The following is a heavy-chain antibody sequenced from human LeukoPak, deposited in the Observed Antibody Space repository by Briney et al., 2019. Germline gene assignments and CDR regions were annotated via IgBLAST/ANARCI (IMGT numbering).Heavy chain of an antibody. Sequence: SETLSLTCTVSGGSFGTHYWSWIRRPPGKGLEWIGYIYYTGTVIYNPSLMSRVTMSVDTPKNQFSLNVESLTAADTAVYFCARGTTGPQYFDSWGQGTLVTVSS. CDR2: IYYTGTV. J-gene: IGHJ4*02. CDR1: GGSFGTHY. CDR3: ARGTTGPQYFDS. V-gene: IGHV4-59*11. D-gene: IGHD4-11*01.